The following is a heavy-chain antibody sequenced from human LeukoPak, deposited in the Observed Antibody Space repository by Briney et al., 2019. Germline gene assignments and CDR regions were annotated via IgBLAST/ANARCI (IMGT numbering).Heavy chain of an antibody. J-gene: IGHJ6*02. CDR2: IIPIFGTA. V-gene: IGHV1-69*13. Sequence: SVKVSCKASGGTSSSYAISWVRQAPGQGLEWMGGIIPIFGTANYAQKFQGRVTITADESTSTAYMELSSLRSEDTAVYYCARDDVAVAGTGNYYYYYGMDVWGQGTTVTVSS. CDR1: GGTSSSYA. D-gene: IGHD6-19*01. CDR3: ARDDVAVAGTGNYYYYYGMDV.